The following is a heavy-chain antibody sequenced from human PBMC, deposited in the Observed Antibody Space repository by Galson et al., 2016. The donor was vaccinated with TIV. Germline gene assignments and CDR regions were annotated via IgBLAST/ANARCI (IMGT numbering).Heavy chain of an antibody. Sequence: SLRLSCAASGFTFNNYAMHWVRQAPGKGLEWVSGISGSGGITYIAESVKGRFAISRDNSRDTLYLQLNSLRAEDTAVYYCAKRRNYGGDALGSWGQGTMVTVSS. V-gene: IGHV3-23*01. J-gene: IGHJ3*01. CDR1: GFTFNNYA. D-gene: IGHD4-23*01. CDR2: ISGSGGIT. CDR3: AKRRNYGGDALGS.